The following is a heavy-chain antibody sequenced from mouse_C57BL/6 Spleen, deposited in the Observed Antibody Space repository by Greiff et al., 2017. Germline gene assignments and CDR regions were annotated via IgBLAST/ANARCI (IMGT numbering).Heavy chain of an antibody. J-gene: IGHJ2*01. V-gene: IGHV1-80*01. Sequence: VMLVESGAELVKPGASVKISCKASGYAFSSYWMNWVKQRPGKGLEWIGQIYPGDGDTNYNGKFKGKATLTADKSSSTAYMQLSSLTSEDSAVYFCARDLTGTYDYWGQGTTLTVSS. CDR1: GYAFSSYW. CDR2: IYPGDGDT. D-gene: IGHD4-1*01. CDR3: ARDLTGTYDY.